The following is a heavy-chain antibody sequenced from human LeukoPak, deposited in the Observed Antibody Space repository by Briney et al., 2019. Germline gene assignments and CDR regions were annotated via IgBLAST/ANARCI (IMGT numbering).Heavy chain of an antibody. CDR3: AKARQWLEYYYYAMDV. CDR1: GFTFNNYV. V-gene: IGHV3-23*01. J-gene: IGHJ6*02. D-gene: IGHD6-19*01. CDR2: ISGRGGST. Sequence: PGGSLRLSCAASGFTFNNYVMNWVRQAPGKGLEWVSVISGRGGSTYYADSVKGRFTISRDNSKNTLYLQMNSLRAEDTAVYYCAKARQWLEYYYYAMDVWGQGTTVTVSS.